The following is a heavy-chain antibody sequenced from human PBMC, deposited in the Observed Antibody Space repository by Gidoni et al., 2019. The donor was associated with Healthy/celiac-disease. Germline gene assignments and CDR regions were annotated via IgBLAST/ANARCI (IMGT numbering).Heavy chain of an antibody. J-gene: IGHJ4*02. CDR2: ISSSGSTI. Sequence: ISSSGSTIYYADSVKGRFTISRDNAKNSLYLQMNSLRAEDTAVYYCARDQPAGRGWGYFDYWGQGTLVTVSS. D-gene: IGHD6-13*01. V-gene: IGHV3-48*03. CDR3: ARDQPAGRGWGYFDY.